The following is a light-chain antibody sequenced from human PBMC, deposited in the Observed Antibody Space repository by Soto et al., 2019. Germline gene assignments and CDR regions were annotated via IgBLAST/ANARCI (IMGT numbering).Light chain of an antibody. V-gene: IGKV3-11*01. CDR1: QSVSSY. Sequence: EIVLTQSPATLSLSPGERATLSCRASQSVSSYLAWYQQKPGQAPRLLIYDTSNRATGIPVRFSGSGSGTDFTLTISSLEPEDFAVYYCQQRTNSPPITSGHGTRL. CDR2: DTS. CDR3: QQRTNSPPIT. J-gene: IGKJ5*01.